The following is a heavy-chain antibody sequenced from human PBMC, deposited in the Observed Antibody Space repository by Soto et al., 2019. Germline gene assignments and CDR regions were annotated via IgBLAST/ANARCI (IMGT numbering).Heavy chain of an antibody. V-gene: IGHV4-34*01. CDR2: INHSGST. CDR1: GGSFSGYY. J-gene: IGHJ6*02. D-gene: IGHD7-27*01. Sequence: SATLSLICAVYGGSFSGYYWSWIRQPPGKGLEWIGEINHSGSTSYNPSLKSRVTISVDTSKNQFSLKLSSVTAADTAVYYCARTNWGWYYGMDVWGQGTTVT. CDR3: ARTNWGWYYGMDV.